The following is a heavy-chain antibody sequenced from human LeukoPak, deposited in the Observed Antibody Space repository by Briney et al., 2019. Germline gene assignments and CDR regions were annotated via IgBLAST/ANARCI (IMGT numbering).Heavy chain of an antibody. CDR2: INHSGST. Sequence: SETLSLTCAVYGGSFSGYYWSWIRQPPGKGLEWIGEINHSGSTNYNPSLKSRVTISVDTSKNQFSLKLSSVTAADTAVYYCARVFETVTYYYGSGNYNWFDPWGQGTLVTVSS. D-gene: IGHD3-10*01. J-gene: IGHJ5*02. V-gene: IGHV4-34*01. CDR3: ARVFETVTYYYGSGNYNWFDP. CDR1: GGSFSGYY.